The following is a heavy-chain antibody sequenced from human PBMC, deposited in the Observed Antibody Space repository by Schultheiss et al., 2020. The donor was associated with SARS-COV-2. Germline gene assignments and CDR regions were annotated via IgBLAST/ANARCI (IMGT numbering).Heavy chain of an antibody. D-gene: IGHD5-24*01. CDR2: IYYSGST. V-gene: IGHV4-59*08. Sequence: GSLRLSCAASGFTFDDYAMHWVRQPPGKGLEWIGYIYYSGSTNYNPSLKSRVTISIDTSRNQFSLKLNSVSAADTAVYFCARQIKVGSYYNSATLSFIWGRGALVTVSS. CDR1: GFTFDDYA. J-gene: IGHJ4*02. CDR3: ARQIKVGSYYNSATLSFI.